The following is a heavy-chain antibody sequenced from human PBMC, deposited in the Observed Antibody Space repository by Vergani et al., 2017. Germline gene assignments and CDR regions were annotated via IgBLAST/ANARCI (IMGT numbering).Heavy chain of an antibody. CDR3: ARRFTGYYRDDYYYGMDV. CDR2: IIAIFGTA. CDR1: GGTFSSYA. J-gene: IGHJ6*02. V-gene: IGHV1-69*13. Sequence: QVQLVQSGAEVKKPGSSVKVSCKASGGTFSSYAISWVRQAPGQGLEWMGRIIAIFGTANYAQKFQGRVTITADESTSTAYMELSSLRSEDTAVYYCARRFTGYYRDDYYYGMDVWGQGTTVTVSS. D-gene: IGHD3-9*01.